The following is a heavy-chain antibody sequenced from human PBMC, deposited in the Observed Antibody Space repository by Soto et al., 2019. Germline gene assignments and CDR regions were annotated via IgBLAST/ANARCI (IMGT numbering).Heavy chain of an antibody. V-gene: IGHV4-31*03. D-gene: IGHD6-6*01. CDR2: IYYSGST. Sequence: SETLSLTCTVSGGSISSGGYYWSWIRQHPGKGLEWIGYIYYSGSTYYNPSLKSRVTISVDTSKNQFSLKLSSVTAADTAVYYCARGELSSSQPIYYYYGMDVWGQGTTVTVSS. CDR1: GGSISSGGYY. CDR3: ARGELSSSQPIYYYYGMDV. J-gene: IGHJ6*02.